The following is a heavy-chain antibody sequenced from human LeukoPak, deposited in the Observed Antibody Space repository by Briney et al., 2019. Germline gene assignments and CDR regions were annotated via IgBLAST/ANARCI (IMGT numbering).Heavy chain of an antibody. D-gene: IGHD3-3*01. J-gene: IGHJ6*03. Sequence: GGSLRLSCAASGFTFSSYGMHWVRQALGKGLEWVAFIRYDGSNKYYADSVKGRFTISRDNSKNTLYLQMNSLRAEDTAVYYCAKVANWSYYYYMDVWGKGTTVTVSS. CDR2: IRYDGSNK. CDR1: GFTFSSYG. V-gene: IGHV3-30*02. CDR3: AKVANWSYYYYMDV.